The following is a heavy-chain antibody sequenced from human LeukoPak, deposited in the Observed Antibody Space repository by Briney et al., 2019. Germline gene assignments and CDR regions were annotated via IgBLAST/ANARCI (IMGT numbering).Heavy chain of an antibody. CDR1: GGTFSSYA. Sequence: SVKVSCKASGGTFSSYAISWVRQAPGQGLEWMGGIIPIFGTANYAQKFQGRVTITADESTSTAYMELSSLRSEDTAVYYCARETPKLWFGELSLNYYYGMDVWGQGTTVTVSS. J-gene: IGHJ6*02. V-gene: IGHV1-69*13. CDR2: IIPIFGTA. CDR3: ARETPKLWFGELSLNYYYGMDV. D-gene: IGHD3-10*01.